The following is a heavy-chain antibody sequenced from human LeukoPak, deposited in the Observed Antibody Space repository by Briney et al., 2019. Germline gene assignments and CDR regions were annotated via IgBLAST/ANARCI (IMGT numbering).Heavy chain of an antibody. J-gene: IGHJ5*02. CDR3: ARDRKAWEPQGWFDP. D-gene: IGHD1-26*01. V-gene: IGHV3-30-3*01. Sequence: PGGSLRLSCAASGFTFSSYAMHWVRQAPGKGLEWVAVISYDGSNKYYADSVKGRFTISRDNSKNTLYLQMNSLRAEDTAVYYCARDRKAWEPQGWFDPWGQGTLVTVSS. CDR1: GFTFSSYA. CDR2: ISYDGSNK.